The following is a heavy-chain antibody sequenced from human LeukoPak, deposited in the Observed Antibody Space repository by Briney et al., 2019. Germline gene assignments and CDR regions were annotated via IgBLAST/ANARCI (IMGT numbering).Heavy chain of an antibody. Sequence: SETLSLTCTVSGYSISSGYYWGWIRQPPGKGLEWIGSIYHSGSTYYNPSLKSRVTISVDTSKNQFSLKLSSVTAADTAVYYCARHSAIAAIDYWGQGTLVTVSS. D-gene: IGHD6-6*01. V-gene: IGHV4-38-2*02. CDR1: GYSISSGYY. CDR3: ARHSAIAAIDY. J-gene: IGHJ4*02. CDR2: IYHSGST.